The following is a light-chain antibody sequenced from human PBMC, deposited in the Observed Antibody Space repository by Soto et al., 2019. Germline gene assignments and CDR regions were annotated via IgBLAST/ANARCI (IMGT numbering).Light chain of an antibody. CDR3: SSYASTSTVV. Sequence: QSVLTQPASVSGSPGQSITISCTGTSSDVGAYNYVSWYQQHPGEAPNLMIYDVSNRPSGVSNRFSGSKSGNTASLTISGLQAEDEADYYCSSYASTSTVVFGGGTKLTVL. V-gene: IGLV2-14*01. J-gene: IGLJ2*01. CDR2: DVS. CDR1: SSDVGAYNY.